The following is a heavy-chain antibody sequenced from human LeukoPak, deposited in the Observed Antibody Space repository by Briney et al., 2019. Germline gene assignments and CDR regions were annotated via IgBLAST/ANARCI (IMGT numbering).Heavy chain of an antibody. J-gene: IGHJ4*02. CDR3: ARSKALRLDDIYY. CDR1: GGTFSSYA. Sequence: SVKVSCKASGGTFSSYAISWVRQAPGQGLEWMGGIIPNFGTANYAQKFQGRVTITADESTSTAYMELSSLRSEDTAVYYCARSKALRLDDIYYWGQGTLVTVSS. CDR2: IIPNFGTA. D-gene: IGHD3-9*01. V-gene: IGHV1-69*13.